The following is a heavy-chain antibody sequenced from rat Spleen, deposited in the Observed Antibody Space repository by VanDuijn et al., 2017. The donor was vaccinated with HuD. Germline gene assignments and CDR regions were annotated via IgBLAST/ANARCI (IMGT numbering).Heavy chain of an antibody. Sequence: EVQLVESGGGLVQPGRSLKLSCAASGFTFNNYNMHWIRQAPGKGLEWVASITNASGRTYYPDSVKGRFTISRDNAKSTLYLQMNSLRSEDTATYYCTRETGYNSYFDYWGQGVMVTVSS. CDR1: GFTFNNYN. V-gene: IGHV5-31*01. CDR3: TRETGYNSYFDY. CDR2: ITNASGRT. J-gene: IGHJ2*01. D-gene: IGHD1-4*01.